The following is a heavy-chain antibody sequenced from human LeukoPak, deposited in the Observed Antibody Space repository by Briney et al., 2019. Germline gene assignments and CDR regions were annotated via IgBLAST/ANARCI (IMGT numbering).Heavy chain of an antibody. D-gene: IGHD6-19*01. Sequence: SVKVSCKASGGTFNSYAISWVRQAPGQGREWMGRIIPILGIPNYAQQFQGRVTTTADKSTSTAYMELSSLRSEDTAVYYCARVEGIAVAGTSFDYWGQGTLVTVSS. J-gene: IGHJ4*02. V-gene: IGHV1-69*04. CDR3: ARVEGIAVAGTSFDY. CDR2: IIPILGIP. CDR1: GGTFNSYA.